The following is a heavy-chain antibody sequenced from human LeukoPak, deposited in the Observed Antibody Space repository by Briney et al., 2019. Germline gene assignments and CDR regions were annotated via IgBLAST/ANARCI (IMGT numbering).Heavy chain of an antibody. CDR2: INHSGST. J-gene: IGHJ5*02. Sequence: SETLSLTCAVYGGSFSGYYWSWIRQPPGKGLEWIGEINHSGSTNYNPSLKSRVTISVDTSKNQFSLNLTSVTATDTAVYYCARGGVERYCSGGSCYGWFDPWGQGTLVTVPS. D-gene: IGHD2-15*01. V-gene: IGHV4-34*01. CDR1: GGSFSGYY. CDR3: ARGGVERYCSGGSCYGWFDP.